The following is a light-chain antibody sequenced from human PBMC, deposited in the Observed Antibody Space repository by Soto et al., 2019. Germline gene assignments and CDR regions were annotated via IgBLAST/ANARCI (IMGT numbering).Light chain of an antibody. CDR1: SSDVGGYNY. V-gene: IGLV2-14*01. CDR3: SSYTSSSTSLVV. Sequence: QSVLTQPASVSGSPGQSITISCTGTSSDVGGYNYVSWYQQHPGKAPKLMIYDVSNRPSGVSNRFSGSKSGNTASLTISGLQAEDEADYYCSSYTSSSTSLVVFGTGTKVTVL. CDR2: DVS. J-gene: IGLJ1*01.